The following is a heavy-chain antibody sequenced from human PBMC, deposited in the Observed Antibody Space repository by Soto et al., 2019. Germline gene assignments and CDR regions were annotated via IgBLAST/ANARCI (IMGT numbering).Heavy chain of an antibody. D-gene: IGHD4-4*01. CDR2: IYHSGST. J-gene: IGHJ5*02. V-gene: IGHV4-4*02. CDR3: ARHVRAYSNSLSSWFDP. CDR1: GGSISSSNW. Sequence: QVQLQESGPGLLKPSGTLSLTCAVSGGSISSSNWWRWVRQPPGKGLEWSGEIYHSGSTNYNPSLKSRVTISVDTSKNQFSLKLSSVTAADTAVYYCARHVRAYSNSLSSWFDPWGPGTLVTVSS.